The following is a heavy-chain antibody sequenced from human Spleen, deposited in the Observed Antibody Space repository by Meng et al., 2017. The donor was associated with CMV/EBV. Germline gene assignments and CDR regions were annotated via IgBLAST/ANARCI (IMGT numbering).Heavy chain of an antibody. V-gene: IGHV3-30*04. CDR2: ISYDGSDK. CDR1: GFTFSSSA. Sequence: LSCTGSGFTFSSSAMHWVRQAPGKGLEWMAAISYDGSDKYYADSVKGRFTISRDDSKNTLYLQMSSLRSEDTAVYYCAREEYGFDIWGQGTMVTVSS. CDR3: AREEYGFDI. J-gene: IGHJ3*02.